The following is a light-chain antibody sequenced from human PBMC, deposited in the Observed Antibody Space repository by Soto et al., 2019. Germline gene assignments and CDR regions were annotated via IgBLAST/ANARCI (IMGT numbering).Light chain of an antibody. CDR1: QYIDTR. CDR3: QQYHIWPFT. Sequence: EIVLTQSPATLSSCPADRVTLSCRASQYIDTRLAWYQHRPGQAPRRLIYQTSFRAAGIPARFSGSASETEFTLGISSLQSEDFAVYSCQQYHIWPFTFGQGTRLEIK. J-gene: IGKJ5*01. CDR2: QTS. V-gene: IGKV3D-15*01.